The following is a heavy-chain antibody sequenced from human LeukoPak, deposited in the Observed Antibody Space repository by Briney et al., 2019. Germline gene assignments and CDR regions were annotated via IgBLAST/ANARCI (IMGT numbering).Heavy chain of an antibody. Sequence: SETLSLTCAVYGGSFSGYYWSWIRQPPGKGLEWIGEINHSGSTNYNPSLKSRVTISVDTSKNQFSLKLSSVTAADTAVYYCARDDRPEGIAVAYFDYWGRGTLVTVSS. CDR1: GGSFSGYY. CDR3: ARDDRPEGIAVAYFDY. V-gene: IGHV4-34*01. CDR2: INHSGST. J-gene: IGHJ4*02. D-gene: IGHD6-19*01.